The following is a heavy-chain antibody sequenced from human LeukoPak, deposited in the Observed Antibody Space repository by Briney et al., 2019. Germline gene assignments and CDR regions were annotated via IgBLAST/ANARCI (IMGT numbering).Heavy chain of an antibody. CDR2: IKQDGSEK. D-gene: IGHD2-21*01. V-gene: IGHV3-7*01. J-gene: IGHJ5*02. CDR1: GFTFSSYW. Sequence: PGGSLRLSCAASGFTFSSYWMSWVRQAPGKGLEWVANIKQDGSEKYYVDSVKGRFTISRDNAKNSLYLQMNSLRAEDTAVYYCARERASAALAGYWFDPWGQGTLVTVSS. CDR3: ARERASAALAGYWFDP.